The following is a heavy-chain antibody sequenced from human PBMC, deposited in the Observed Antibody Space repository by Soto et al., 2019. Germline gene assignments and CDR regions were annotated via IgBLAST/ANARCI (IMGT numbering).Heavy chain of an antibody. Sequence: GASVKVSCKASGYTFTSYAMHWVRQAPGQRLEWMGWINAGNGNTKYSQKFQGRVTITRDTSASTAYMELSSLRSEDTAVYYCAGHAITIFGVVNYYFDYWGQGTLVTVSS. V-gene: IGHV1-3*01. CDR3: AGHAITIFGVVNYYFDY. J-gene: IGHJ4*02. CDR2: INAGNGNT. D-gene: IGHD3-3*01. CDR1: GYTFTSYA.